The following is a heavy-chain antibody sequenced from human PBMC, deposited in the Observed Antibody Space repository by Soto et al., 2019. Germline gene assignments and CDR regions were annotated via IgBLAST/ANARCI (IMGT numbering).Heavy chain of an antibody. CDR2: IIPIFGTA. J-gene: IGHJ3*02. CDR1: GGTFSTYA. Sequence: QVQLVQSGAEVKKPGSSVKVSCKASGGTFSTYAISWVRQAPGQGLEWMGGIIPIFGTANYAQKFQGRVTITADESTSTAYMELSSLRSEDTAVYYCARDRRELKERWLQGLAAFDILGQGTMVTVSS. D-gene: IGHD1-26*01. V-gene: IGHV1-69*12. CDR3: ARDRRELKERWLQGLAAFDI.